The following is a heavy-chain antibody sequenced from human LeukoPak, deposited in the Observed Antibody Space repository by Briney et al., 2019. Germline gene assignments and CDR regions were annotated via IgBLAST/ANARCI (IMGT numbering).Heavy chain of an antibody. D-gene: IGHD1-26*01. V-gene: IGHV1-69*13. CDR1: GGTFSSYA. Sequence: ASVKVSCKASGGTFSSYAISWVRQAPGQGLEWMGGIIPIFGTANYAQKFQGRVTITADESTSTAYMELSSLRSEDTAVYYYAREEPRVGVDYWGQGTLVTVSS. CDR2: IIPIFGTA. CDR3: AREEPRVGVDY. J-gene: IGHJ4*02.